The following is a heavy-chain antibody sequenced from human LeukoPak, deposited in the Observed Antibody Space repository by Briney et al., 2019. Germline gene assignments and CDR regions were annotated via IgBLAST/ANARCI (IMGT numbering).Heavy chain of an antibody. J-gene: IGHJ4*02. CDR2: IWYDGSSK. V-gene: IGHV3-33*01. CDR3: ARDSRAVAGLWY. Sequence: PGGSLRLSCAASGFTFSSYGMHWVRQAPGKGLEWVAVIWYDGSSKYYADSVKGRFTISRDNSKNTLYLQMNSLRAEDTAVYYCARDSRAVAGLWYWGQGTLVTVSS. D-gene: IGHD6-19*01. CDR1: GFTFSSYG.